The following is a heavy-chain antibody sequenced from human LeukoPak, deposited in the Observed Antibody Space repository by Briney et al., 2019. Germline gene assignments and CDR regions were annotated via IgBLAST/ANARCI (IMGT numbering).Heavy chain of an antibody. J-gene: IGHJ4*02. V-gene: IGHV3-30-3*01. CDR3: ARDFNAAGRYYDFWSGSSGPFDY. D-gene: IGHD3-3*01. CDR2: ISYDGSNK. CDR1: GFTFSSYA. Sequence: PGGSLRLSCAASGFTFSSYAMHWVRQAPGKGLEWVAVISYDGSNKYYADSVKGRFTISRDNSKNTLYLQMNSLRAEDTAVYYCARDFNAAGRYYDFWSGSSGPFDYWGQGTLVTVSS.